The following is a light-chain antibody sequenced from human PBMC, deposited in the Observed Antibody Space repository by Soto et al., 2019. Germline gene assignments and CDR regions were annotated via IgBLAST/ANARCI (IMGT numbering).Light chain of an antibody. Sequence: ALTQPASVSGSPGRSITISCTGTSSDVGGYNSVSWYRQDPGKAPKLMIYDVTNRPSGVSNRFSGSKSGNTASLTISGLQAEDEADYYCSSFTSSITYVFGTGTKVTVL. CDR2: DVT. CDR3: SSFTSSITYV. CDR1: SSDVGGYNS. V-gene: IGLV2-14*01. J-gene: IGLJ1*01.